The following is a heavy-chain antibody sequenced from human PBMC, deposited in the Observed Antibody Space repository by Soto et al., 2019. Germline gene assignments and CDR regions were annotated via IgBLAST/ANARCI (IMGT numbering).Heavy chain of an antibody. CDR2: IIPIFGTA. D-gene: IGHD5-18*01. Sequence: RASVKVSCKASGRTFSSYAISWVRQAPGQGLEWMGGIIPIFGTANYAQKFQGRVTITADKSTSTAYMELSSLRSEDTAVYYCASRGYSYGPYYYYGMDVWGQGTTVTVSS. J-gene: IGHJ6*02. V-gene: IGHV1-69*06. CDR1: GRTFSSYA. CDR3: ASRGYSYGPYYYYGMDV.